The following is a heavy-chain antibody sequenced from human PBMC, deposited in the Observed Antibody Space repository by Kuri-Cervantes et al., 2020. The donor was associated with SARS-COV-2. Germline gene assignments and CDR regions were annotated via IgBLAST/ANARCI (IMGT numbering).Heavy chain of an antibody. D-gene: IGHD3-3*01. V-gene: IGHV4-30-4*01. Sequence: SETLSLTCTASGGSISSGDYYWSWIRQPPGKGLEWIGYIYYSGSTYYNPSLKSRVTISVDTSKNQFSLKLSSVTAADTAVYYCARQMMSSITIFGVVITRNWFDPWGQGTLVTVSS. CDR3: ARQMMSSITIFGVVITRNWFDP. CDR1: GGSISSGDYY. CDR2: IYYSGST. J-gene: IGHJ5*02.